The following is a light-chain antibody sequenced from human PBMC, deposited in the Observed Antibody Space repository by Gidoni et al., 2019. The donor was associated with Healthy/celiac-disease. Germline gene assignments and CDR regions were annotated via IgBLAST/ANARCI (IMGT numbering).Light chain of an antibody. CDR2: QDS. CDR1: KVGDKY. Sequence: SYELTQPTSVSVSPGQTASITCSGDKVGDKYACWYQQKPGQSPVLVIYQDSKRPSGIPERFSGSNSGNTATLTISGTQAMDEADYYCQAWDSSTVVFGGGTKLTVL. V-gene: IGLV3-1*01. J-gene: IGLJ2*01. CDR3: QAWDSSTVV.